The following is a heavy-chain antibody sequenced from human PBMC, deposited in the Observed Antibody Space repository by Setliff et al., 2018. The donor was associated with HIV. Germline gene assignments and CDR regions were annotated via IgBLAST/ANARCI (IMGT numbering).Heavy chain of an antibody. Sequence: PSETLSLTCTVSGDSIRSNFNYWGWIRQPPGKGLEWLAIIYYSGSTYYNPSLKSRVTISVDTSKNQFSLKLSSVTAADTAMYFCARESRNDFWSGYYRTFDIWGQGTMVTVSS. CDR1: GDSIRSNFNY. D-gene: IGHD3-3*01. CDR2: IYYSGST. CDR3: ARESRNDFWSGYYRTFDI. J-gene: IGHJ3*02. V-gene: IGHV4-39*07.